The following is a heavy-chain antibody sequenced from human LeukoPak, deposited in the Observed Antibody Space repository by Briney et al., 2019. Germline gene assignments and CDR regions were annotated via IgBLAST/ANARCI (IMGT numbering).Heavy chain of an antibody. J-gene: IGHJ4*02. CDR2: ISSSSSHI. Sequence: GGSLRLSCAASGLTFSSYAMNWIRQAPGKGLEWVSSISSSSSHIYYVDTVRGRFTISSDNAKISLYLQMKSLRAEDTAVYYWARGGCSGGYCYSITVTTEADYWGQGTLVTVSS. CDR1: GLTFSSYA. V-gene: IGHV3-21*01. CDR3: ARGGCSGGYCYSITVTTEADY. D-gene: IGHD2-15*01.